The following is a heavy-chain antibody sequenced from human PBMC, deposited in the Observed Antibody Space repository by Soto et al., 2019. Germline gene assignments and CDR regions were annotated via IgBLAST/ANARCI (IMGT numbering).Heavy chain of an antibody. V-gene: IGHV1-69*04. J-gene: IGHJ6*03. Sequence: SVKVSCKASGGTFSSYTISWVRQAPGQGLEWMGRIIPILGIANYAQKFQGRVTITADKSTSTAYMELSSLRSEDTAVYYCARDDPTVTTQHYYYYMDVWGKGTTVTVSS. CDR1: GGTFSSYT. D-gene: IGHD4-17*01. CDR2: IIPILGIA. CDR3: ARDDPTVTTQHYYYYMDV.